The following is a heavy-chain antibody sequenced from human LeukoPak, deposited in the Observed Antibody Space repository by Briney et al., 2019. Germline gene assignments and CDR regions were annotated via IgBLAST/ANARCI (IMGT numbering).Heavy chain of an antibody. V-gene: IGHV4-59*12. Sequence: SETLSLTCTVSGGSISSYYWSWIRQPPGKGLEWIGYIYYSGCTYYNPSLKSRVTISVDRSKNQFSLKLSSVTAADTAVYYCARDPASRITIFGVVTDGGAFDIWGQGTMVTVSS. J-gene: IGHJ3*02. CDR3: ARDPASRITIFGVVTDGGAFDI. CDR1: GGSISSYY. CDR2: IYYSGCT. D-gene: IGHD3-3*01.